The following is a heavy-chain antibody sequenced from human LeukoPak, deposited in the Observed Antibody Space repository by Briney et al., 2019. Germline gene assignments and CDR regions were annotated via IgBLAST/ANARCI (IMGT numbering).Heavy chain of an antibody. D-gene: IGHD3-10*01. CDR2: IKEDGSEK. CDR1: GFTFSSYW. J-gene: IGHJ4*02. Sequence: GGSLRLSCAASGFTFSSYWMTWVRQAPGKGLEWVANIKEDGSEKYYVDSVKGRFTISRDNAKNSLYLQMNSLRVEDTAVYCCAREFYSGSGKSAFDYWGQGTLVTVSS. V-gene: IGHV3-7*01. CDR3: AREFYSGSGKSAFDY.